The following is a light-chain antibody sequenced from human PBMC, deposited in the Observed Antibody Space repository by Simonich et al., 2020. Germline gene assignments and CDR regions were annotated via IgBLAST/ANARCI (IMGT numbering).Light chain of an antibody. CDR1: KSVSSY. Sequence: EIVLTQSPATLSLSPGERATLSCRASKSVSSYLAWYQQKPGQAPRLLIYDASNRTTGIPSRFSGSGSGKDFTLTISSLEPEDFAVYYCQQYNNWPFTFGPGTKVDIK. CDR3: QQYNNWPFT. CDR2: DAS. V-gene: IGKV3-11*01. J-gene: IGKJ3*01.